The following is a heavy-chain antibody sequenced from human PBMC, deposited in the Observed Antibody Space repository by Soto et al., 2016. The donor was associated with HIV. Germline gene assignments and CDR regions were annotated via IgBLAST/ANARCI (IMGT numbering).Heavy chain of an antibody. Sequence: QVQLQQWGAGLLKPSETLSLTCAVYGGSFSGFYWTWIRQPPGKGLEWIGEINHSGSTKYNSSLKSRVTISVDTSKNQFSLKLASVTAADTAMYYCARLKATYYDTLTAYHKSWYFDFXGPGTWSLSPQ. CDR1: GGSFSGFY. CDR2: INHSGST. J-gene: IGHJ2*01. CDR3: ARLKATYYDTLTAYHKSWYFDF. D-gene: IGHD3-9*01. V-gene: IGHV4-34*02.